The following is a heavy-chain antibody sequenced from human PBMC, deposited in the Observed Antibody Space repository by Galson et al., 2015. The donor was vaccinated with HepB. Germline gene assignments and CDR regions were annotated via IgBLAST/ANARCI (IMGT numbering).Heavy chain of an antibody. Sequence: SLRLSCAGSGFTFGDYDMTWFRQAPGKGLEWVGFIKSKANRGTTEYAASVKGRFTISRDDSKSIAYLQMNSLKTEDTAVYYCRLWFGDFDYWGQGTLVTVSS. CDR3: RLWFGDFDY. CDR2: IKSKANRGTT. J-gene: IGHJ4*02. V-gene: IGHV3-49*03. CDR1: GFTFGDYD. D-gene: IGHD3-10*01.